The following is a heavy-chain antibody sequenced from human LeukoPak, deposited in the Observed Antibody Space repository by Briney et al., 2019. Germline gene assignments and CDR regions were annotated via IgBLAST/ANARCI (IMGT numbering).Heavy chain of an antibody. CDR3: AREGYYLRSFDI. V-gene: IGHV1-18*01. J-gene: IGHJ3*02. D-gene: IGHD3-10*01. CDR2: ISSYNGNT. CDR1: GYTFTSYG. Sequence: ASVKVSCKASGYTFTSYGISWVRQAPGQGLEWMGWISSYNGNTNYAQKIQGRVTMSTDTSTGTAYMELRSLRSDDTAVYYCAREGYYLRSFDIWGQATRVTVSS.